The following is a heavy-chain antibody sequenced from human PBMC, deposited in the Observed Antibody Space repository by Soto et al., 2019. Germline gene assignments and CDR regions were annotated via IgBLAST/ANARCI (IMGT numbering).Heavy chain of an antibody. D-gene: IGHD6-19*01. CDR3: ARSREQWLVDAFDI. CDR1: GGSFSGYY. J-gene: IGHJ3*02. CDR2: INPSGSP. Sequence: SETLSLTCAVYGGSFSGYYWGWIRQPPGKGLEWVGEINPSGSPNYNPSLKSRVTISVDTSKNQFSLKLSSVTAADTAVYYCARSREQWLVDAFDIWGQGTMVTVSS. V-gene: IGHV4-34*01.